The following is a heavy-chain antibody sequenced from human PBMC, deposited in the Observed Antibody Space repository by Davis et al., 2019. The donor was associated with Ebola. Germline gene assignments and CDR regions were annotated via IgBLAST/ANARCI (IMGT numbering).Heavy chain of an antibody. CDR1: GYTFTSYW. CDR3: ARLGDYVFDY. D-gene: IGHD4-17*01. Sequence: GESLQISCKGSGYTFTSYWIGWVRQLPGKGLEWMGIIYPGDSDTGYSPSFQDQVTISADKSISTAYLQLSSLKASYTAIYYCARLGDYVFDYWGQGTLVIVSS. CDR2: IYPGDSDT. J-gene: IGHJ4*02. V-gene: IGHV5-51*01.